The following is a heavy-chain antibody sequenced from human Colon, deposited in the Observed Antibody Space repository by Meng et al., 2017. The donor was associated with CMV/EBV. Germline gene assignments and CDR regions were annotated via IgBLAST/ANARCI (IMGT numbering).Heavy chain of an antibody. CDR3: AKDEVPNNIDY. D-gene: IGHD1/OR15-1a*01. V-gene: IGHV3-53*01. CDR1: GFTVNTYF. J-gene: IGHJ4*02. CDR2: IYPDGRP. Sequence: EIQLVESGGGLFQLGGSLRLSCAASGFTVNTYFMSWVRQAPGKGLEWVSIIYPDGRPFYADSVQGRFTISTDNSKNTLYLQMNSLRAEDTATYYCAKDEVPNNIDYWGQGTLVTVSS.